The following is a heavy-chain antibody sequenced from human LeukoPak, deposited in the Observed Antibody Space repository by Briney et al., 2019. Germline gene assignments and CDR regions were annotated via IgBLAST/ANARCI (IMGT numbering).Heavy chain of an antibody. CDR3: ARDKGTSYLSSFDY. J-gene: IGHJ4*02. V-gene: IGHV3-30*02. Sequence: GGSLRLSCAASASGFSLTNYAMHWVRQAPGKGLEWVAHLRFDGTTKWHSDPVQGRFTISRDNSKNTLYLQMNSLRAEDTAVYYCARDKGTSYLSSFDYWGQGTLVTVSS. CDR2: LRFDGTTK. CDR1: GFSLTNYA. D-gene: IGHD6-6*01.